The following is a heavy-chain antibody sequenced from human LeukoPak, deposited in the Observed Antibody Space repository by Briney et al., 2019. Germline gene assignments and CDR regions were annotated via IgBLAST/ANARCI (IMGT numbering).Heavy chain of an antibody. J-gene: IGHJ4*02. CDR3: ARLGVNVLRYFDWLLLGGHFDY. D-gene: IGHD3-9*01. Sequence: PGGSLRLSCAASGFTFSSYSMNWVRQAPGKGLEWVANIKQDGSEKYYVDSVKGRFTISRDNAKNSLYLQMNSLRAEDTAVYYCARLGVNVLRYFDWLLLGGHFDYWGQGTLVTVSS. V-gene: IGHV3-7*01. CDR2: IKQDGSEK. CDR1: GFTFSSYS.